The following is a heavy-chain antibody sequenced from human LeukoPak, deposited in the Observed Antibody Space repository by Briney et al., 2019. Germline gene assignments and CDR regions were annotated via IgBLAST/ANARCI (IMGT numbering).Heavy chain of an antibody. Sequence: PTDTLSLTCAVYGGSFSGYYWSWIRQPPGRGREWIGEINHRGSTNNNPTLKSRVTISVDTSKNQFSLKLSSVTAADTAVYYCARQSADVGVVMFDYWGQGTLVTVSS. CDR3: ARQSADVGVVMFDY. CDR2: INHRGST. J-gene: IGHJ4*02. D-gene: IGHD3-3*01. CDR1: GGSFSGYY. V-gene: IGHV4-34*01.